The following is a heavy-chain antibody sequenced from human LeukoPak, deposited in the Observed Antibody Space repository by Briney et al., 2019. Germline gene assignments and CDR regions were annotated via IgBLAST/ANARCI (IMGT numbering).Heavy chain of an antibody. D-gene: IGHD3-9*01. CDR2: INPNSGGT. CDR3: ARVNGNFDYNYYGMDV. V-gene: IGHV1-2*02. CDR1: GYTFTGYY. J-gene: IGHJ6*02. Sequence: ASVKVSCKASGYTFTGYYMHCVRQAPGQGLEWMGWINPNSGGTNYAQKFQGRVTMTRDTSISTAYMELSSLRSDDTAVYYCARVNGNFDYNYYGMDVWGQGTTVTVSS.